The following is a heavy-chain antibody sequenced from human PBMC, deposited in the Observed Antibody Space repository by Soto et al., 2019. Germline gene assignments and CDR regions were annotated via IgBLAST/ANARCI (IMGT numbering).Heavy chain of an antibody. V-gene: IGHV4-4*02. Sequence: SETLSLTCAVSGVSIGSPNWWTWVRQAPGKGLEWIGEMWPSGGTTYNPSLRNRVTISVDNSKNHLSLTLTSVTAADTAIYYCARCLHCSNGGRFDPSGQGALVTVSS. CDR2: MWPSGGT. J-gene: IGHJ5*02. D-gene: IGHD2-8*01. CDR3: ARCLHCSNGGRFDP. CDR1: GVSIGSPNW.